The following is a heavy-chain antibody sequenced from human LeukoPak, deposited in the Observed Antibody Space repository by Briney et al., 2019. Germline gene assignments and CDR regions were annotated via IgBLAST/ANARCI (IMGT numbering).Heavy chain of an antibody. V-gene: IGHV4-39*01. CDR2: IYYSGST. J-gene: IGHJ6*03. CDR3: ARQDNGYSYGPSYYYYYMDV. Sequence: PSETLSLTCTVSGGSISSSSYYWGWIRQPPGKGLEWIGSIYYSGSTYYNPSLKSRVTISVDTSKNQFSLKLSSVTAADTAVYYCARQDNGYSYGPSYYYYYMDVWGKGTTVTVSS. D-gene: IGHD5-18*01. CDR1: GGSISSSSYY.